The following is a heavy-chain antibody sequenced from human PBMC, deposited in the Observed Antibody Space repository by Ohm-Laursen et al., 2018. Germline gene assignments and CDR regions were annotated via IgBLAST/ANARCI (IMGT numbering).Heavy chain of an antibody. CDR3: AKGRDSSPWDAFDV. Sequence: SLRLSCAASGFSFNDYGMHWVRQAPGKGLEWVAVIWYDGTNRYYADSVEGRFTISRDNAKNSLYLQMNSLRADDTALFYCAKGRDSSPWDAFDVWGQGTMVTVSS. V-gene: IGHV3-33*03. D-gene: IGHD6-19*01. J-gene: IGHJ3*01. CDR1: GFSFNDYG. CDR2: IWYDGTNR.